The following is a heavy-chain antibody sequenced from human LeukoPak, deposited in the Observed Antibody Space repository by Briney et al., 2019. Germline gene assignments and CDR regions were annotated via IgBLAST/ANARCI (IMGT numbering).Heavy chain of an antibody. Sequence: SETLSLTCTVSGGSISSYYWSWIRQPPGKGLEWIGYIYYSGSTNYNPSLKSRVTISVDTSKNQFSLKLSSVTAADTAVYYCAGTTGRDGYTGSFDYWGQGTLVTVSS. J-gene: IGHJ4*02. CDR1: GGSISSYY. V-gene: IGHV4-59*01. D-gene: IGHD5-24*01. CDR2: IYYSGST. CDR3: AGTTGRDGYTGSFDY.